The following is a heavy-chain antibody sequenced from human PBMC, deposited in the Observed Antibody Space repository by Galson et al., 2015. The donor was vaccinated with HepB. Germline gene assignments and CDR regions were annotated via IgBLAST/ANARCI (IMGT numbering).Heavy chain of an antibody. D-gene: IGHD1-26*01. Sequence: SLRLSCAASGFTFSHYPMHWVRQAPGKGLEWVAVISHDGSSIKNADSVKGRFTISRDNSKNTLYLQMNSLRPEDTAVYYCARDQGHHLVGATDVFDFWGQWTQVTDSS. J-gene: IGHJ3*01. CDR2: ISHDGSSI. CDR3: ARDQGHHLVGATDVFDF. V-gene: IGHV3-30*01. CDR1: GFTFSHYP.